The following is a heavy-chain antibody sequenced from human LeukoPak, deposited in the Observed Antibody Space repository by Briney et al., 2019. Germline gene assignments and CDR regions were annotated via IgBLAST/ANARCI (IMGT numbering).Heavy chain of an antibody. CDR2: ISYDGSNK. V-gene: IGHV3-30-3*01. J-gene: IGHJ4*02. D-gene: IGHD6-19*01. CDR3: ARPYGTGWSGLEY. CDR1: GFTFSSYA. Sequence: EGSLRLSCAASGFTFSSYAMHWVRQAPGKGLEWVAVISYDGSNKYYADSVKGRFTISRDNSKNTLYLQMNSLRAEDTAVYYCARPYGTGWSGLEYWGQGSLDIVSS.